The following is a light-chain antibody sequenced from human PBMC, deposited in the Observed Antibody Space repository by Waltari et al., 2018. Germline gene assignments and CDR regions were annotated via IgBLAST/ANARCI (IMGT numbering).Light chain of an antibody. CDR2: SAS. J-gene: IGKJ1*01. V-gene: IGKV1-8*01. CDR1: QGISSY. CDR3: QQYYSYPWT. Sequence: AIRMTQSPSSFSASTGDRVTITCRASQGISSYLAWYQQKPGKAPKRLIYSASTLQSGVPSRFGGSGSGTDFTLTISCLQSEDFATYYCQQYYSYPWTFGQGTKVEIK.